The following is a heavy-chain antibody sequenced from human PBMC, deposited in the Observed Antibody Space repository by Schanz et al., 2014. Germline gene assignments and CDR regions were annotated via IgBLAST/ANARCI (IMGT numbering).Heavy chain of an antibody. V-gene: IGHV3-48*01. D-gene: IGHD5-12*01. CDR3: ARKVVATIGGYYDN. J-gene: IGHJ4*02. Sequence: EVQLVQSGGGLVQPGGSLRLSCLASGFAFSSYSMNWVRQAPGKGLEWVSYISGSSRTIYYADSMKGRFTVSRDNAENALYLQRNSLRAEDTAVYYCARKVVATIGGYYDNWGQGTLVTVSS. CDR1: GFAFSSYS. CDR2: ISGSSRTI.